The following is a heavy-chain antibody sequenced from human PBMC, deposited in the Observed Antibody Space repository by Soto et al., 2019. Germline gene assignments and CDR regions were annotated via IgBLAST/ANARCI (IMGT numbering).Heavy chain of an antibody. CDR1: GGSISSGGYY. V-gene: IGHV4-31*03. J-gene: IGHJ4*02. CDR3: ARALLYVDTAMVDFDY. CDR2: IYYSGST. Sequence: QVQLQESGPGLVKPSQTLSLTCTVSGGSISSGGYYWSWMRQHPGKGLEWIGYIYYSGSTYYNPSLKSRVTISVDTSKNQFSLKLSSVTAADTAVYYCARALLYVDTAMVDFDYWGQGTLVTVSS. D-gene: IGHD5-18*01.